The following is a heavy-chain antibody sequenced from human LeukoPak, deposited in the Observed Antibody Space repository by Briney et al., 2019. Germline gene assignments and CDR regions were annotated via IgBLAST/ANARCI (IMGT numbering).Heavy chain of an antibody. D-gene: IGHD2-2*01. V-gene: IGHV1-58*01. CDR3: AADRVPTDPYKWVDP. Sequence: ASVNVSCKASGFSFTDSAVQWARQARGQSPEGIGWMVVGSGNTNYAQKFQERVTITRDTSTSTAYMELRSLRSEDTAVYYCAADRVPTDPYKWVDPWGQGTQVIVSS. J-gene: IGHJ5*02. CDR1: GFSFTDSA. CDR2: MVVGSGNT.